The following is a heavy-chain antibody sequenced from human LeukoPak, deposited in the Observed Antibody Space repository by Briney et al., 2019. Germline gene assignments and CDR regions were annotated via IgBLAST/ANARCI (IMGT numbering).Heavy chain of an antibody. CDR2: ISVYNGNT. CDR1: GCSFTTYG. J-gene: IGHJ5*02. D-gene: IGHD6-6*01. Sequence: ASVKVSCKASGCSFTTYGINWVRQAPGQGLEWLGWISVYNGNTKYPQKFQGRVTMTTDTSTSTAYMELRSLRSDDTAVYYCARDSVAVRPGWFDPWGQGTLVIVSS. CDR3: ARDSVAVRPGWFDP. V-gene: IGHV1-18*01.